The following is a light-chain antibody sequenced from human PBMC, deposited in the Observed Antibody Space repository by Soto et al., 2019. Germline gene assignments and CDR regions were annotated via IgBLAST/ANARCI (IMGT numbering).Light chain of an antibody. V-gene: IGKV1-17*01. CDR2: AAS. Sequence: DIQMTQSPSSLSASVGDRITITCRASQGIGNDLGWYQQKPGNAPKRLIFAASSLQSGVPSRFSGRESGTEFTPTISSLQPEDFPNSYCQQHNSYPLTFGGGTKVEVK. J-gene: IGKJ4*01. CDR1: QGIGND. CDR3: QQHNSYPLT.